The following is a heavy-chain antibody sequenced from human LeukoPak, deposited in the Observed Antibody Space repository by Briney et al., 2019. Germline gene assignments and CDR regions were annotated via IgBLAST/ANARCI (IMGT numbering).Heavy chain of an antibody. J-gene: IGHJ6*03. Sequence: PSETLSLTCAVCGGSFSSYYWGWIRQPPGKGLEWIGSIYYSGSTYYNPSLKSRVTISVDTSKNQFSLKLSSVTAADTAVYYCARHQKGVATSVRFPNRAERAKNYYYYYMDVWGKGTTVTISS. D-gene: IGHD5-12*01. CDR2: IYYSGST. CDR3: ARHQKGVATSVRFPNRAERAKNYYYYYMDV. V-gene: IGHV4-39*01. CDR1: GGSFSSYY.